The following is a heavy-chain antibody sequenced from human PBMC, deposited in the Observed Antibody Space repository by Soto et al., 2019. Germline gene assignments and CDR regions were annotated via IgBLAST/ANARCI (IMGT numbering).Heavy chain of an antibody. CDR3: APQGVGATGYLY. CDR2: ISDSGSRM. V-gene: IGHV3-48*01. D-gene: IGHD1-26*01. CDR1: GFTLGDYG. Sequence: EVQLVESGGGLVQPGGSLRLSCVVSGFTLGDYGMNWVRQAPGKGLEWVSYISDSGSRMYYADSVKGRFTISRDSAKNSLYLQMNSLRGEDTAVYCCAPQGVGATGYLYWGQGTLVTVSS. J-gene: IGHJ4*02.